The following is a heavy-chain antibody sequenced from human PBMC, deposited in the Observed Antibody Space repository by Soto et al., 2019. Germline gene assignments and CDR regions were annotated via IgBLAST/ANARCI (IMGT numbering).Heavy chain of an antibody. CDR3: ARSVTMVRGFIKHYYYYGMDV. J-gene: IGHJ6*02. CDR2: INHSGST. V-gene: IGHV4-34*01. Sequence: SETLSLTCAVYGGSFSGYYWSWIRQPPGKGLEWIGEINHSGSTNYNPSLKSRVTISVDPSQNQFSLKLSSVTAADTAVYYCARSVTMVRGFIKHYYYYGMDVWGQGTTVT. CDR1: GGSFSGYY. D-gene: IGHD3-10*01.